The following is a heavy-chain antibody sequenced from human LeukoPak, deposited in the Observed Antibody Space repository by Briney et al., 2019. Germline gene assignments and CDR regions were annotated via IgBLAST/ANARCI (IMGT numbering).Heavy chain of an antibody. CDR1: GGSISSYY. CDR3: ARYYDSSGCYPNYYYYMDV. CDR2: IYTSGST. V-gene: IGHV4-4*07. J-gene: IGHJ6*03. Sequence: PSETLSLTCTVSGGSISSYYWSWIRQPAGKGLEWIGRIYTSGSTNYNPSLKSRVTMSVDTSKNQFSLKLSSVTAADTAVYYCARYYDSSGCYPNYYYYMDVWGKGTTVTVSS. D-gene: IGHD3-22*01.